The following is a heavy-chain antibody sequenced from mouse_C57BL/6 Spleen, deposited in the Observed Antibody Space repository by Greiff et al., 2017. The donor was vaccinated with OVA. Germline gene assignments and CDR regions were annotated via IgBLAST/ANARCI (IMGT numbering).Heavy chain of an antibody. J-gene: IGHJ4*01. D-gene: IGHD2-3*01. CDR3: ARGGYYHYYAMDY. Sequence: EVQLQESGGGLVKPGGSLKLSCAASGFTFSDYGMHWVRQAPEKGLEWVAYISRGSSTIYYADTVKGRFTISRDNAKNNQYLQMTSLRSEDTAMYYCARGGYYHYYAMDYWGQGTSVTVSS. CDR1: GFTFSDYG. CDR2: ISRGSSTI. V-gene: IGHV5-17*01.